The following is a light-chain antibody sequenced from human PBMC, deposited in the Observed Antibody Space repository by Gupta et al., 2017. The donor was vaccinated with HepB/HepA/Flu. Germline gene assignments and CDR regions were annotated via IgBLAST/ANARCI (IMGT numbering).Light chain of an antibody. CDR2: WAS. CDR3: QHYFTSPLT. Sequence: DIVMTQSPASLAVSLGERATINCKSSQSVLYSSDNKNYLAWYQQKPGQPPKLLIYWASTRESGVPDRFSGSGSGTDFTRTITSLQAEDVAVYYCQHYFTSPLTFGGGTKVEVK. J-gene: IGKJ4*01. V-gene: IGKV4-1*01. CDR1: QSVLYSSDNKNY.